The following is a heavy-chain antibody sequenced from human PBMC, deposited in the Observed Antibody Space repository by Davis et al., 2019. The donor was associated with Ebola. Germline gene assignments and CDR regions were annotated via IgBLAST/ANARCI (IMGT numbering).Heavy chain of an antibody. V-gene: IGHV1-18*04. CDR2: ISAYNGNT. Sequence: GESLKISCKGSGYSFTSYGISWVRQAPGQGLEWMGWISAYNGNTNYAQKLQGRVTMTEDTSTDTAYMELSSLRSDDTAVYYCTIGGTTGGFDYWGQGTLVTVSS. D-gene: IGHD3-16*01. CDR1: GYSFTSYG. J-gene: IGHJ4*02. CDR3: TIGGTTGGFDY.